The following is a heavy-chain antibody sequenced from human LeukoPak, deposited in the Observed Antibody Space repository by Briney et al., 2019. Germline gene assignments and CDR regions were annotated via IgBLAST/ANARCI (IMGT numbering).Heavy chain of an antibody. CDR2: INPNSGGT. CDR1: GYTLTGYY. D-gene: IGHD2-2*01. Sequence: EASVRVSCKAAGYTLTGYYMHWVRQAPGQGLEWMGWINPNSGGTSYAQKFQGRVTMTRDTSISTAYMELSRLRSDDTAVYYCARGRCSSRSCYLFDYWGQGTLGTVSS. J-gene: IGHJ4*02. CDR3: ARGRCSSRSCYLFDY. V-gene: IGHV1-2*02.